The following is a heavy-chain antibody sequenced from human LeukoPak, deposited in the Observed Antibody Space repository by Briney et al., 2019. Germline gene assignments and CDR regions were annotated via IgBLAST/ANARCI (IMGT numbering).Heavy chain of an antibody. CDR3: ARGGTYYDILTGFLLDV. Sequence: SETLSLTCTVSGGSISSYYWSWIRQPPGKGLEWIGYIYYSGSTNYNPSLKSRVTISVDTSKNQFSLKLSSVTAADTAVYYCARGGTYYDILTGFLLDVWGQGTTVTVSS. CDR1: GGSISSYY. CDR2: IYYSGST. V-gene: IGHV4-59*01. D-gene: IGHD3-9*01. J-gene: IGHJ6*02.